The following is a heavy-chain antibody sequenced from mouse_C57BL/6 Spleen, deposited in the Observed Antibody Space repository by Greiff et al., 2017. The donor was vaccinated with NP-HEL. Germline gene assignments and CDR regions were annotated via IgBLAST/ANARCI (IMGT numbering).Heavy chain of an antibody. J-gene: IGHJ4*01. Sequence: DVQLQESGPELVKPGASVKIPCKASGYTFTDYNMDWVKQSHGKSLEWIGDINPNNGGTIYNQKFKGKATLTVDKSSSTAYMELRSLTSEDTAVYYCARDLRAMDYWGQGTSVTVSS. CDR2: INPNNGGT. CDR1: GYTFTDYN. CDR3: ARDLRAMDY. V-gene: IGHV1-18*01. D-gene: IGHD1-1*01.